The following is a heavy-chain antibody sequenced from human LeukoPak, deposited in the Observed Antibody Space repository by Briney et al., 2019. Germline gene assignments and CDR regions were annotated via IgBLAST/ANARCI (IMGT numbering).Heavy chain of an antibody. CDR3: ARARASGRSGFDY. CDR2: ISSSSSTI. J-gene: IGHJ4*02. D-gene: IGHD2-15*01. Sequence: GGSLRLSCVASGLAVSSYSMNWVRQAPGKGLEWVSYISSSSSTIYYADSVKGRFTISRDNAKNSLDLQMNSLRDEDTAVYYCARARASGRSGFDYWGQGTLVTVSS. CDR1: GLAVSSYS. V-gene: IGHV3-48*02.